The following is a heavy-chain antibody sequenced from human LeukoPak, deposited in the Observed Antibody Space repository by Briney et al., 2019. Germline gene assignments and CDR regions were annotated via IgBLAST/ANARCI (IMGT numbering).Heavy chain of an antibody. V-gene: IGHV3-23*01. CDR2: ISGSGGDT. D-gene: IGHD2-2*01. CDR3: ATDRGIVVVPAAIFDY. Sequence: GGSLRLSCVASGFSFSNLAMGWVRQAPGKGLDWVSGISGSGGDTYYADSVKGRFTISRDNSKNTLYLQMNSLRAEDTAVYYCATDRGIVVVPAAIFDYWGQGTLVAVSS. J-gene: IGHJ4*02. CDR1: GFSFSNLA.